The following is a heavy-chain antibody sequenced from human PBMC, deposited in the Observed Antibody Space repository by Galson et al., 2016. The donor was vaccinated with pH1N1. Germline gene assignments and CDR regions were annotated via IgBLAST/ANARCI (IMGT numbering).Heavy chain of an antibody. CDR3: ARIFYGDYSDYFDY. CDR2: IDWDDDK. Sequence: PALVKPTQTLTLTCTFSAFSLSTSGMCVSWIRQPPGKALEWLSLIDWDDDKYYSTSLKTRLTISKDTSKNQVVLTMTNMDPVGTATYYCARIFYGDYSDYFDYWGQGTLVTVSS. D-gene: IGHD4-11*01. J-gene: IGHJ4*02. CDR1: AFSLSTSGMC. V-gene: IGHV2-70*01.